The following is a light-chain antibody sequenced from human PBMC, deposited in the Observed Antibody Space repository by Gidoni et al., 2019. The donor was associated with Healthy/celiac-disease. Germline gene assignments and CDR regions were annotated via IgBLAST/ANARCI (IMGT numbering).Light chain of an antibody. CDR2: EVS. J-gene: IGLJ1*01. V-gene: IGLV2-14*01. CDR1: SSNVGGYTY. CDR3: SSYTSSSGV. Sequence: QSALPQPASVSGSPGQSITLPCTGTSSNVGGYTYVSWYPQHPGKAPKLMIDEVSNRPSGVSNRFSGSKSGNTASLTISGLQAEDEADYYCSSYTSSSGVFGTGTKVTVL.